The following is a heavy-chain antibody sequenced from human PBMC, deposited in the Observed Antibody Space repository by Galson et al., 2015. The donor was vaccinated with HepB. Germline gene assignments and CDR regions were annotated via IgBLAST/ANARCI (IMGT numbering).Heavy chain of an antibody. J-gene: IGHJ4*02. CDR1: GFTFSSYS. CDR2: ISSSSSYI. V-gene: IGHV3-21*01. D-gene: IGHD5-18*01. Sequence: SLRLSCAASGFTFSSYSMNWVRQAPGKGLEWVSSISSSSSYIYYADSVKGRFTISRDNAKNSLYLQMNSLRAEDTAVYYCARGLRIQLWTYYFDYWGQGTLVTVSS. CDR3: ARGLRIQLWTYYFDY.